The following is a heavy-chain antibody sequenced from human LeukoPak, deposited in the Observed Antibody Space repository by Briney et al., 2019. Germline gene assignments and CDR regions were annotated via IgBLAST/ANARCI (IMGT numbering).Heavy chain of an antibody. Sequence: GGSLRLSCAASGFIFSSYGMHWVRQAPGKGLEWVAVISYDGSDKYYADSVKGRFTISRDNSKNTLYLQMNSLRAEDTAVYYCANSGSYYEPLYYFDYWGQGTLVTVSS. CDR1: GFIFSSYG. V-gene: IGHV3-30*19. CDR2: ISYDGSDK. J-gene: IGHJ4*02. D-gene: IGHD1-26*01. CDR3: ANSGSYYEPLYYFDY.